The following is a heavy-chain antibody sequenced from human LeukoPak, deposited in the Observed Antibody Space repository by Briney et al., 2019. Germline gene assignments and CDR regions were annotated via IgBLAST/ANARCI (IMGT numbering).Heavy chain of an antibody. Sequence: SETLSLTCTVSGGSISSYYWSWIRQPAGKGLEWIGRIYTSGSTNYNPSLKSRVTMSVDTSKSQFSLKLSSVTAADTAVYYCARGGGDYERSYFDYWGQGTLVTVSS. V-gene: IGHV4-4*07. D-gene: IGHD4-17*01. CDR2: IYTSGST. CDR1: GGSISSYY. J-gene: IGHJ4*02. CDR3: ARGGGDYERSYFDY.